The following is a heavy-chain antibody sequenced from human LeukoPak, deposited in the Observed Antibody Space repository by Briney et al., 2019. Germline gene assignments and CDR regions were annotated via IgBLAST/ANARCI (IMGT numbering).Heavy chain of an antibody. V-gene: IGHV4-39*01. D-gene: IGHD5-18*01. CDR1: GGSISSYY. Sequence: SETLSLTCTVSGGSISSYYWGWILQPPGKGLEWIGSIYYSGSTYYNPSLKSRVTISVDTSKNQFSLKLSSVTAADTAVYYCARQTGGGWIQSPFDYWGQGTLVTVSS. CDR2: IYYSGST. CDR3: ARQTGGGWIQSPFDY. J-gene: IGHJ4*02.